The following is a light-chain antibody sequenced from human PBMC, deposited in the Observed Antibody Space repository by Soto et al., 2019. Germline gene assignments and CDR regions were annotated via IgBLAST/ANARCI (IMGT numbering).Light chain of an antibody. CDR3: LQDDDYPWT. CDR2: AAS. J-gene: IGKJ1*01. CDR1: QGIRSD. Sequence: AIQMTQSPASLSASVGDRVTITCRASQGIRSDLSWYQQKPGKALQLLIYAASTLQSGVPSRFSGSGSGTDFTLTISSMQPEDFATYYCLQDDDYPWTFGQGTKVEIK. V-gene: IGKV1-6*01.